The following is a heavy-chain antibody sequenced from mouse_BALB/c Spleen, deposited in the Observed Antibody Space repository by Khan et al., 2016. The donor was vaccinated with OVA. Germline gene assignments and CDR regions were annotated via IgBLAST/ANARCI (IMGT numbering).Heavy chain of an antibody. Sequence: VQLQESGAELVKPGASVKLSCKASGYTFSSYYMYWVKQRPGQGLEWIGGINPNNGGPNFNEKFKTKATLTVDKSSSTAYMHLSSLTSEDSAVYYCTRSGYGNPFAYWGQGTLVTVSP. D-gene: IGHD2-10*02. CDR3: TRSGYGNPFAY. CDR1: GYTFSSYY. V-gene: IGHV1S81*02. J-gene: IGHJ3*01. CDR2: INPNNGGP.